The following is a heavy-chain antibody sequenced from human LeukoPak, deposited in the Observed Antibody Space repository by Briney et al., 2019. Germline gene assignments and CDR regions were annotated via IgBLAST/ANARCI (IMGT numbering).Heavy chain of an antibody. J-gene: IGHJ6*02. Sequence: PGRSLRLSCAASGFTFSSYGMHWVRQAPGKGLEWVAVVSYDGSNKYYADSVKGRFTISRDNSKNTLYLQMNSLRAEDTAVYYCARDHQPPKYYDFWSGYPPGYYGMDVWGQGTTVTVSS. D-gene: IGHD3-3*01. V-gene: IGHV3-30*03. CDR2: VSYDGSNK. CDR1: GFTFSSYG. CDR3: ARDHQPPKYYDFWSGYPPGYYGMDV.